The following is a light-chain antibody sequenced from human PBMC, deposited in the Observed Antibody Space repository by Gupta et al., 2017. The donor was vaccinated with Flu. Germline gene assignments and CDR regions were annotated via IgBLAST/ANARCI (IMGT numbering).Light chain of an antibody. CDR3: QQSFWT. J-gene: IGKJ4*01. CDR1: QSVSSRY. CDR2: GEA. Sequence: EIVLTQSPGTLSLSPGERATLSCRASQSVSSRYLAWYQQKPGQAPRLLIYGEASRATGIPDRVSGSAYGTDFTRTLRRLESEDFAGEDGQQSFWTFGRGTKVDIK. V-gene: IGKV3-20*01.